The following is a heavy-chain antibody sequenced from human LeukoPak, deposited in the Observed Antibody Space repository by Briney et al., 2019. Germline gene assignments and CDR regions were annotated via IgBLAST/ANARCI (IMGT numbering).Heavy chain of an antibody. CDR3: ARLVSGGLYYYYYYMDV. CDR2: ISGKSSSI. D-gene: IGHD1-14*01. J-gene: IGHJ6*03. V-gene: IGHV3-48*04. CDR1: GFTFSSYC. Sequence: GGALRLSCAASGFTFSSYCMTWVRQAPGRGLEWVSYISGKSSSIYYADSVKGRFTISRDNAKNSLYLQMNSLRAEDTAVYYCARLVSGGLYYYYYYMDVWGKGTTVTISS.